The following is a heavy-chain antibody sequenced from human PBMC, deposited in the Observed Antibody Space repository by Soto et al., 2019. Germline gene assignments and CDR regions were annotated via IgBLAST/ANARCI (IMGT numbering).Heavy chain of an antibody. CDR2: IYYSGST. CDR1: GGSISSYY. CDR3: ARFSPHSGAYFDY. D-gene: IGHD3-10*01. V-gene: IGHV4-59*01. J-gene: IGHJ4*02. Sequence: QVQLQESGPGLVKPSETLSLTCTVSGGSISSYYWSWIRQPPGKGLEWIGYIYYSGSTNYNPSLKSRVTISVDTSKNQFSLKLSSVTAADTAVYYCARFSPHSGAYFDYWGQGTLVTVSS.